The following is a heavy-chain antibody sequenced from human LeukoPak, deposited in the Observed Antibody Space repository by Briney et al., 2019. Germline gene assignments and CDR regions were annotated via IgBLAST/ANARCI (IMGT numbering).Heavy chain of an antibody. CDR1: GGSISSGSYY. CDR2: IYTSGST. D-gene: IGHD6-6*01. J-gene: IGHJ5*02. V-gene: IGHV4-61*02. Sequence: SQTLSLTCTVTGGSISSGSYYWSWLRQPAGKGLEWIGRIYTSGSTNYNPSLKSRVTISVDTSKNQFSLKLSSVTAADTAVYYCARDSKYSSSPGWFDPWGQGTLVTVSS. CDR3: ARDSKYSSSPGWFDP.